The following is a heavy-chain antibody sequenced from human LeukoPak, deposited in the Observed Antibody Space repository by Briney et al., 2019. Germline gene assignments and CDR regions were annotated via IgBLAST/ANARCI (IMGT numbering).Heavy chain of an antibody. CDR3: ARDQGSGYYEI. J-gene: IGHJ3*02. CDR2: IYYSGST. V-gene: IGHV4-39*07. D-gene: IGHD3-10*01. Sequence: SETLSLTCTVSGGSISSSSYYWGWIRQPPGKGLEWIGSIYYSGSTYYNPSLKSRVTISVDTSKNQFSLKLSSVTAADTAVYYCARDQGSGYYEIWGQGTMVTVSS. CDR1: GGSISSSSYY.